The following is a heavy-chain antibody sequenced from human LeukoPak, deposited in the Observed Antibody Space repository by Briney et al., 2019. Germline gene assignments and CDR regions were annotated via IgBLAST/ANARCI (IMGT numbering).Heavy chain of an antibody. CDR2: ISYDGSNK. Sequence: GGSLRLSCAASGFTFSSYGMHWVRQAPGKGLEWEAVISYDGSNKYYADSVKGRFTISRDNSKNTLYLQMNSLRAEDTAVYYCAKDPNSSGWYYFDYWGQGTLVTVSS. J-gene: IGHJ4*02. D-gene: IGHD6-19*01. V-gene: IGHV3-30*18. CDR3: AKDPNSSGWYYFDY. CDR1: GFTFSSYG.